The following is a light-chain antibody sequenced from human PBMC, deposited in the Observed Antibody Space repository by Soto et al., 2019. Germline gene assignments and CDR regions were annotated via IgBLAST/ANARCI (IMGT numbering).Light chain of an antibody. CDR2: AAS. Sequence: DIQMTQSPSSLSASVGDRVTITCRASESIGRHFNWYQQKPGKASKLLIYAASSLQNGVPSRFRGGGSGTDFTLTISNLQPEDFATYFCQQSYSTLASTFGQGTRLEIK. J-gene: IGKJ5*01. CDR3: QQSYSTLAST. V-gene: IGKV1-39*01. CDR1: ESIGRH.